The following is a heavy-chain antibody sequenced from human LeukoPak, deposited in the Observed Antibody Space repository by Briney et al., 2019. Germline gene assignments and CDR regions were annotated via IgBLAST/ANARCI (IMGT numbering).Heavy chain of an antibody. Sequence: SETLSLTCTVSGGSISSSTYYWGWIRQPPGKGLELIGSKYYSGNSYYNPSLKSRVSISVDTSKNQFSRKLSSVTAADTAVYYCARLYYYYGLDVWGQGTTVTVSS. CDR2: KYYSGNS. J-gene: IGHJ6*02. V-gene: IGHV4-39*01. CDR3: ARLYYYYGLDV. CDR1: GGSISSSTYY.